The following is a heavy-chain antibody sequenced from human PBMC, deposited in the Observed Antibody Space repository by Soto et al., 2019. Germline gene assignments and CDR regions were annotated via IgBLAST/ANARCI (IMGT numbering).Heavy chain of an antibody. J-gene: IGHJ4*02. CDR1: GGSISSYY. CDR3: ARVKGIYSAYDTVDY. D-gene: IGHD5-12*01. V-gene: IGHV4-59*01. Sequence: NPSETLSLTCTVSGGSISSYYLSWIRQPPGKGLEWIGYIYYSGSTNYNPSLKSRVTISVDTSKNQFSLKLSSVTAADTAVYYCARVKGIYSAYDTVDYWGQGTLVTVYS. CDR2: IYYSGST.